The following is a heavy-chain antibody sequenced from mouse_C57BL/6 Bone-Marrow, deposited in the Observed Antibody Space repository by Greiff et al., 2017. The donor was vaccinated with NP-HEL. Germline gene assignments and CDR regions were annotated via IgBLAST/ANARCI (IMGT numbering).Heavy chain of an antibody. J-gene: IGHJ4*01. CDR3: ARTIYDDYVYAMDY. V-gene: IGHV1-7*01. D-gene: IGHD2-4*01. CDR2: INPSSGYT. CDR1: GYTFTSYW. Sequence: VQGVESGAELAKPGASVKLSCKASGYTFTSYWMHWVKQRPGQGLEWIGYINPSSGYTKYNQKFKDKATLTADKSSSTAYMQLSSLTYEDSAVYYCARTIYDDYVYAMDYWGQGTSVTVSS.